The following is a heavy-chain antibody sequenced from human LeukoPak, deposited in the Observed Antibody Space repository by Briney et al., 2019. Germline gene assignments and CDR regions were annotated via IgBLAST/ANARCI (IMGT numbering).Heavy chain of an antibody. CDR1: GGSISSYY. V-gene: IGHV4-59*01. CDR3: ARARYYYDNSVYPAVRFDF. Sequence: SETLSLTCTVSGGSISSYYWSWIRQPPGKELEWIGYIFCNGSTNYSPSLKSRVTISVDTSQNQFSLKLTSVTAADTAVYYCARARYYYDNSVYPAVRFDFWGQGILVTVS. D-gene: IGHD3-22*01. J-gene: IGHJ4*02. CDR2: IFCNGST.